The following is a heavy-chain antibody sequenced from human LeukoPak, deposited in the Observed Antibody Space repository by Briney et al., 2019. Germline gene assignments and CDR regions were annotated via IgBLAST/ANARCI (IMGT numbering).Heavy chain of an antibody. J-gene: IGHJ4*02. Sequence: SETLSLTCTVSGGSTSSYYWSWIRQPPGKGLEWIGYIYYSGSTNYNPSLKSRVTISVDTSKNQFSLKLSSVTAADTAVYYCARAPMWEWDGPAGFDYWGQGTLVTVSS. CDR2: IYYSGST. CDR3: ARAPMWEWDGPAGFDY. CDR1: GGSTSSYY. D-gene: IGHD1-26*01. V-gene: IGHV4-59*01.